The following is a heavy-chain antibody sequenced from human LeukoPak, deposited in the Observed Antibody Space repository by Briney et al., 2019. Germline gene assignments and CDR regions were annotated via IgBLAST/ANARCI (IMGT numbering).Heavy chain of an antibody. V-gene: IGHV1-18*04. Sequence: ASVKVSCKASGYTFTSYGISWVRQAPGQGLEWMGWISAYNGNSNYAQKLQGRVTMTRDTSISTAYMELSSLRSEDTAMYYCAMYYYDTSGPYVGAFDIWGQGTMVTVSS. D-gene: IGHD3-22*01. CDR3: AMYYYDTSGPYVGAFDI. J-gene: IGHJ3*02. CDR1: GYTFTSYG. CDR2: ISAYNGNS.